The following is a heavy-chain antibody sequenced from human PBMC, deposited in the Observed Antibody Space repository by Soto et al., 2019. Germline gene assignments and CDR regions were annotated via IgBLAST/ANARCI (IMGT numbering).Heavy chain of an antibody. D-gene: IGHD3-3*01. Sequence: GASVKVSCKASGYTFTSYAMHWVRQAPGQRLEWMGWINAGNGNTKYSQKFQGRVTITRDTSASTAYMELSSLRSEDTAVYYCARAPFTIFGVVITSTGYNWFDPWGQGTLVTVSS. CDR1: GYTFTSYA. CDR3: ARAPFTIFGVVITSTGYNWFDP. CDR2: INAGNGNT. V-gene: IGHV1-3*01. J-gene: IGHJ5*02.